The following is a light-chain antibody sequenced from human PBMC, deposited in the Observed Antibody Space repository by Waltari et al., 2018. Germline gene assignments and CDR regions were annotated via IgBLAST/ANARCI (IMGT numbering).Light chain of an antibody. CDR1: QSVVRF. Sequence: EVVLTQSPATLSLSPGERATLSSRASQSVVRFLAWYQHKPGQAPRLLSYDASTRAAGAPARFSGSGSGRDFTLTINTLEPDDFAVYYCQQRTNWLTFGGGTKVEIK. J-gene: IGKJ4*01. V-gene: IGKV3-11*02. CDR2: DAS. CDR3: QQRTNWLT.